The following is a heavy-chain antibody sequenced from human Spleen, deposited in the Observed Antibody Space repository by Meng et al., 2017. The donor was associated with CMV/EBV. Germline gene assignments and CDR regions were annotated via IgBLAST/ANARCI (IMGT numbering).Heavy chain of an antibody. J-gene: IGHJ6*02. V-gene: IGHV3-30-3*01. CDR3: ARDTVYCSSTSCYEQNYYYDGMDV. CDR1: GFTFSSYA. CDR2: ISYDGSNK. D-gene: IGHD2-2*01. Sequence: GGSLRLSCAASGFTFSSYAMHWVRQAPGKGLEWVAVISYDGSNKYYADSVKGRFTISRDNSKNTLYLQMNSLRAEDTAVYYCARDTVYCSSTSCYEQNYYYDGMDVWGQGTTVTVSS.